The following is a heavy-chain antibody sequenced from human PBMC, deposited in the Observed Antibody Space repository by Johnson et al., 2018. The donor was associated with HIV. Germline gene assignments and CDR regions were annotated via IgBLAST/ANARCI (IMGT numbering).Heavy chain of an antibody. CDR3: ASAIPGRSSLDGFDF. CDR1: GFTFSSFW. CDR2: INVDGSQT. D-gene: IGHD2-2*01. Sequence: MMLVESGGGLVQPGGSLRLSCAASGFTFSSFWMTWVRQAPGKGLEWVANINVDGSQTFYLDSVQGRFTISRDNSKNTLYLQMNSLRAEDTAAYYCASAIPGRSSLDGFDFWGQGTMVTVSS. V-gene: IGHV3-7*01. J-gene: IGHJ3*01.